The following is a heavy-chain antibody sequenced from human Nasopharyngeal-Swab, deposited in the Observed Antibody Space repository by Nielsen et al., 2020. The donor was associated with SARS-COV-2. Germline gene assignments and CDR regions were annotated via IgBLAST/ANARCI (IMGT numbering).Heavy chain of an antibody. J-gene: IGHJ4*02. CDR3: AAARAGY. CDR2: INSDGSST. D-gene: IGHD6-6*01. CDR1: GFTFSSYW. Sequence: GESLKISCAASGFTFSSYWMHWVRQAPGKGLVWVSRINSDGSSTNYADSVEGRFTISRDNAKNPLYLQMNSLRDEDTAVYYCAAARAGYWGQGTLVAVSS. V-gene: IGHV3-74*01.